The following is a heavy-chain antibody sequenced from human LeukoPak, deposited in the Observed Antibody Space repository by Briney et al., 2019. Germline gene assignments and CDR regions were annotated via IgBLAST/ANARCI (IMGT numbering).Heavy chain of an antibody. CDR3: ARVGAWELQRVFEY. CDR2: IKQDGSEK. CDR1: GFTFSNYW. J-gene: IGHJ4*02. V-gene: IGHV3-7*01. Sequence: GGSLRLSCAASGFTFSNYWMTWVRQFPGGGLEWVANIKQDGSEKYYVDSVKGRFTIFRDNAQKSLYLEMSTLRIEDTAVYYCARVGAWELQRVFEYWGQGTLVTVSS. D-gene: IGHD1-26*01.